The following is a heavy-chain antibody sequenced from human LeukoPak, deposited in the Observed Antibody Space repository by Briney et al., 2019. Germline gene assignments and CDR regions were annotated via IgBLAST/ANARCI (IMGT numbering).Heavy chain of an antibody. CDR2: VYYTGSS. CDR1: GFTVSSSF. CDR3: ARGAYASAWYAFDI. V-gene: IGHV4-59*02. J-gene: IGHJ3*02. D-gene: IGHD6-19*01. Sequence: GSLRLSCAASGFTVSSSFMSWVRQVPGKGLEWIGYVYYTGSSNSDPSLKSRVTMFVDTSKNQLSLRLSSVSALDTAVYYCARGAYASAWYAFDIWGPGTGVSVTS.